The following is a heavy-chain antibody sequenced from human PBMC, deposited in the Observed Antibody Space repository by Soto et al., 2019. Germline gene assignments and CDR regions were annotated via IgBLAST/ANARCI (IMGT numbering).Heavy chain of an antibody. CDR1: GGSMRSSDYY. J-gene: IGHJ5*02. Sequence: SETLSLTCSVSGGSMRSSDYYWGWIRQPPNKGLEWIGSMHYSGSTFYNTSLKSRVTISVDTSKNQFSLKLTSVTAAYTSVYYCARPGYSSSWYWFDPWGQGTLVTVSS. CDR2: MHYSGST. CDR3: ARPGYSSSWYWFDP. V-gene: IGHV4-39*01. D-gene: IGHD6-13*01.